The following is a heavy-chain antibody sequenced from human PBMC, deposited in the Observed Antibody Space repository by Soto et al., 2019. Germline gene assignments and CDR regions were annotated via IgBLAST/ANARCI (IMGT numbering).Heavy chain of an antibody. CDR3: ARQLGYCNGDSCYYSMDV. J-gene: IGHJ6*03. CDR1: GDSISSRSYY. V-gene: IGHV4-39*01. CDR2: IYYGGSI. D-gene: IGHD2-15*01. Sequence: SETLSLTCTVSGDSISSRSYYWGWIRQPPGKGLEWIGSIYYGGSIYYNPSLKSRVTISVDTSKNQFSLKLSSVTAADTAVYSCARQLGYCNGDSCYYSMDVWGKGTPVTVSS.